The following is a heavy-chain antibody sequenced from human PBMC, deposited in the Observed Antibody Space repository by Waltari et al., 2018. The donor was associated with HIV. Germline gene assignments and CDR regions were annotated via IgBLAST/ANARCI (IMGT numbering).Heavy chain of an antibody. CDR2: INWNGGST. J-gene: IGHJ4*02. D-gene: IGHD3-10*01. Sequence: EVQLVESGGGVVRPGGCLRLSCVASGFYFDDYGMSWVRQAPGKGLEWVSGINWNGGSTGYADSVKGRFSISRDNAKNSLYLQMNNLRAEDTALYYCARDYGSGSYYNYWGQGTLVTVSS. V-gene: IGHV3-20*04. CDR1: GFYFDDYG. CDR3: ARDYGSGSYYNY.